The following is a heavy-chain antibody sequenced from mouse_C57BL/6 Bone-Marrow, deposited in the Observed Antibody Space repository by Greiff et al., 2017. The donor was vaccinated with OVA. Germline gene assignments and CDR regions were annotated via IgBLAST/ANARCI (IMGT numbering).Heavy chain of an antibody. V-gene: IGHV5-16*01. CDR3: ARDPGYYAMDY. CDR2: INYDGSST. Sequence: EVQVVESEGGLVQPGSSMKLSCTASGFTFSDYYMAWVRQVPEKGLEWVANINYDGSSTYYLDSLKSRFIISRDNAKNILYLQMSSLKSEDTATYYCARDPGYYAMDYWGQGTSVTVSS. CDR1: GFTFSDYY. J-gene: IGHJ4*01.